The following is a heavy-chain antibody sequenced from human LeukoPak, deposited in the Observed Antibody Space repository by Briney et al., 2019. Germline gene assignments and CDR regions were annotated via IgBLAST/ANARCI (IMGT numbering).Heavy chain of an antibody. CDR3: ARVMGESALYDPFDY. V-gene: IGHV3-9*01. J-gene: IGHJ4*02. CDR1: GFTFDDYA. Sequence: GRSLRLSCAASGFTFDDYAMHWVRQAPGKGLEWVSGISWNSGSIGYADSVKGRFTISRDNAKNSLYLQMNSLRVEDTAVYYCARVMGESALYDPFDYWGQGTLVTVSS. D-gene: IGHD3-16*02. CDR2: ISWNSGSI.